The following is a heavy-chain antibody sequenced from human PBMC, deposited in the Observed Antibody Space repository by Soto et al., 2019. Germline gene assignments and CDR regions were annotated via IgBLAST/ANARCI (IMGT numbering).Heavy chain of an antibody. Sequence: GGSLRLSCAAPGFTFYSSAMSWVHQAPGKGLEWVSAISTTGGNTLYADSVKGRFTISRDNSKNTLYLQMNSLRAEDTAIYYCAKPSGGSYPESRVFDSWGQGTRVTVSS. J-gene: IGHJ4*02. CDR3: AKPSGGSYPESRVFDS. V-gene: IGHV3-23*01. CDR2: ISTTGGNT. CDR1: GFTFYSSA. D-gene: IGHD1-26*01.